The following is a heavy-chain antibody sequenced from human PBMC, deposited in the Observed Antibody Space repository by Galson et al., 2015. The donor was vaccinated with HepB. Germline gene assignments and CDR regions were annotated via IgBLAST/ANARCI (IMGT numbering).Heavy chain of an antibody. CDR2: IYYSGST. V-gene: IGHV4-59*01. J-gene: IGHJ6*02. D-gene: IGHD6-6*01. CDR3: ARARPDKGYYYYGMDV. CDR1: GGSISSYY. Sequence: ETLSLTCTVSGGSISSYYWSWIRQPPGKGLEWIGYIYYSGSTNYNPSLKSRVTISVDTSKNQFSLKLSSVTAADTAVYYCARARPDKGYYYYGMDVWGQGTTVTVSS.